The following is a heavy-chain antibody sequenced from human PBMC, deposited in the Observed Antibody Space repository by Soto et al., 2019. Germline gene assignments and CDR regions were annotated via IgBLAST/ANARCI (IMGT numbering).Heavy chain of an antibody. CDR2: ISAYNGNT. J-gene: IGHJ3*02. V-gene: IGHV1-18*01. D-gene: IGHD3-16*01. CDR3: ARDLIPYYPRGEAFDI. CDR1: CYTFISYG. Sequence: SVKVSFKASCYTFISYGISWVRQAPGQGLEWMGWISAYNGNTNYEQKFQGRVTMTTDTSTSTAYMELRSLRSDDTAVYYCARDLIPYYPRGEAFDIWGQGTMVTVSS.